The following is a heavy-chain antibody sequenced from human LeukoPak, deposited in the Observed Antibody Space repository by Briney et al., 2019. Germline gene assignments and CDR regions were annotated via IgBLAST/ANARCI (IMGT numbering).Heavy chain of an antibody. Sequence: ASVTVSCKASGYTFTSYGISWVRQAPGQGLEWMGWISAYNGNTNYAQKLQGRVTMTTDTSTSTAYMELRSLRSDDTAVYYCARDKAAMARNNFDYWGQGTLVTVSS. V-gene: IGHV1-18*01. D-gene: IGHD5-18*01. CDR1: GYTFTSYG. CDR2: ISAYNGNT. J-gene: IGHJ4*02. CDR3: ARDKAAMARNNFDY.